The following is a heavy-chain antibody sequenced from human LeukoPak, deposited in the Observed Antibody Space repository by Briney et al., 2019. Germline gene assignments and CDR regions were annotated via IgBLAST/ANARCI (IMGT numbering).Heavy chain of an antibody. Sequence: GGSLRLSCTASGFSFSTYSMNWVRQAPGKGLEWVSYINTKNSAIYYADSVRGRFIISRDNAKNSLYLHMNSLRAEGTAVYYCARDVSSNYDFGDYWGQGTLVTVSS. V-gene: IGHV3-48*04. CDR3: ARDVSSNYDFGDY. D-gene: IGHD4-11*01. CDR2: INTKNSAI. J-gene: IGHJ4*02. CDR1: GFSFSTYS.